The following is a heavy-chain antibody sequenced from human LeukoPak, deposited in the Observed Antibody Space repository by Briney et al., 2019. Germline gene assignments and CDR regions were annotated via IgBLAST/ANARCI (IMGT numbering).Heavy chain of an antibody. J-gene: IGHJ6*03. CDR3: ARPYYYYMDV. CDR2: IYYSGST. Sequence: MASETLSLTCIVSGGSISSYYWSWIRQPPGKGLEWIGYIYYSGSTNYNPSLKSRATISVDKSKNQFSLKLNSVTAADTAVYYCARPYYYYMDVWGKGTTVTVSS. CDR1: GGSISSYY. V-gene: IGHV4-59*12.